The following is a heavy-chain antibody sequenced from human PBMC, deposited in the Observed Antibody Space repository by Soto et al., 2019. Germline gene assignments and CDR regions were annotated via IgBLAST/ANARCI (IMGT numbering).Heavy chain of an antibody. CDR3: ASPYGSTDAFDI. D-gene: IGHD3-10*01. CDR2: IYYSGST. CDR1: GGSISSSSYY. V-gene: IGHV4-39*01. Sequence: SETLSLTCTVSGGSISSSSYYWGWIRQPPGKGPEWIGSIYYSGSTYYNPSLKSRVTISVDTSKNQFSLKLSSVTAADTAVYYCASPYGSTDAFDIWGQGTMVTVSS. J-gene: IGHJ3*02.